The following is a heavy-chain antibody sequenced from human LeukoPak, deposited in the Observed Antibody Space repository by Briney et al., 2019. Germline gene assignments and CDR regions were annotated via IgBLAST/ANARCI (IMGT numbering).Heavy chain of an antibody. Sequence: GGSLRLSCAASAFTFTSYAVTSVRQAPGKGLEWVCTIGFSSCNYLCGGSVNGRFTIHRHNSKNTLDLQMNTLSVDDTPVYYCATGDGIGNQPRAYYFDKWGQGTLVAVSS. CDR2: IGFSSCNY. D-gene: IGHD1-14*01. CDR3: ATGDGIGNQPRAYYFDK. CDR1: AFTFTSYA. V-gene: IGHV3-23*01. J-gene: IGHJ4*02.